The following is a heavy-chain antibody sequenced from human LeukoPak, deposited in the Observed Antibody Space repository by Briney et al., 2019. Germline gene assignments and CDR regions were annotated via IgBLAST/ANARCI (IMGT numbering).Heavy chain of an antibody. CDR2: IYPGDSDT. D-gene: IGHD3-22*01. J-gene: IGHJ3*02. CDR1: GYRFTSYW. V-gene: IGHV5-51*01. Sequence: GESLKISCKGSGYRFTSYWIGWVRQMPGKGLEWMGIIYPGDSDTRYSPSFQGQVTISVDKSISTAYLQWSSLKASDTAMYYCARPVMPYYDSSGYPGHDAFDIWGQGTMVTVSS. CDR3: ARPVMPYYDSSGYPGHDAFDI.